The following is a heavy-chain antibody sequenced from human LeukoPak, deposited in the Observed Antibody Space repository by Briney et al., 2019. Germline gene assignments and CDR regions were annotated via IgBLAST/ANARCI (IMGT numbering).Heavy chain of an antibody. CDR2: MYYSGST. CDR1: GDSIASTIHY. V-gene: IGHV4-39*07. Sequence: PSETLSLTCAVSGDSIASTIHYWAWIRQPPGKGLEWIGSMYYSGSTYYNPSIKSRVTISVDTSKNQFSLKLSSVTAADTAVYYCARRERTTYYYGSGSYLSHWGQGTLVTVSS. CDR3: ARRERTTYYYGSGSYLSH. D-gene: IGHD3-10*01. J-gene: IGHJ4*02.